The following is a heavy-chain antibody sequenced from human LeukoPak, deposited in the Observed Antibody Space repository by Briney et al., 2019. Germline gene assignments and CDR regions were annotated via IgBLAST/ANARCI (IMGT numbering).Heavy chain of an antibody. V-gene: IGHV1-18*01. CDR3: ARGGDYYESWYYMDV. D-gene: IGHD3-22*01. J-gene: IGHJ6*03. CDR1: GYTFTSYG. CDR2: ISAYNGNT. Sequence: ASVKVSCKASGYTFTSYGISWVRQAPGQGLEWMGWISAYNGNTNYAQKLQGRVTMTTDTSTSTAYMELRSLRAEDTAVYYCARGGDYYESWYYMDVWGKGTTVTISS.